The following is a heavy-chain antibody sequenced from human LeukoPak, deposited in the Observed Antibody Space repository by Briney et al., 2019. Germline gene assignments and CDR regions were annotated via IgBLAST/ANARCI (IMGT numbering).Heavy chain of an antibody. CDR3: ARHAYNWRHKEMGTHFDY. CDR2: IYPGDSDT. V-gene: IGHV5-51*01. J-gene: IGHJ4*02. D-gene: IGHD1-20*01. CDR1: GYSFTSYW. Sequence: GESLKISCKGSGYSFTSYWIGWVRQMPGKGLEWMGIIYPGDSDTRYSPSFQGQVTISADKSISTAYLQWSSLEASDTAMYYCARHAYNWRHKEMGTHFDYWGQGTLVTVSS.